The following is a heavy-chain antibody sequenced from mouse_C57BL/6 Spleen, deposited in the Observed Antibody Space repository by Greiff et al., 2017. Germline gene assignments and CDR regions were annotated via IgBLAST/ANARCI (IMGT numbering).Heavy chain of an antibody. CDR1: GYAFTNYL. J-gene: IGHJ4*01. CDR3: ARSGYDGYFLYARDY. V-gene: IGHV1-54*01. D-gene: IGHD2-3*01. CDR2: INPGSGGT. Sequence: VQLQQSGAELVRPGTSVKVSCKASGYAFTNYLIEWVKHRPGQGLEWIGVINPGSGGTNYNEKFKGKATLTADKSSSTAYMQRSSLTSEDSAVYYCARSGYDGYFLYARDYWGQGTSVTVSA.